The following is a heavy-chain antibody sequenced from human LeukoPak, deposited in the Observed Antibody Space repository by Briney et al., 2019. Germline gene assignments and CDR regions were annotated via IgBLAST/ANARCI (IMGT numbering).Heavy chain of an antibody. CDR2: INPNSGGT. D-gene: IGHD3-10*01. CDR3: ARAPPITRGPFDP. CDR1: GYTFTSYY. J-gene: IGHJ5*02. V-gene: IGHV1-2*02. Sequence: ASVKVSCKAFGYTFTSYYIHWVRQAPGQGLEWMGLINPNSGGTIYAQKFQGRVTMTRDTSISTVYMELSRLRSDDTAVYYCARAPPITRGPFDPWGQGTLVTVSS.